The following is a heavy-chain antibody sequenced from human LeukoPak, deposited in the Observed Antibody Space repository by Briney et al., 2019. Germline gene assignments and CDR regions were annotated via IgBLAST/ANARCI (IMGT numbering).Heavy chain of an antibody. D-gene: IGHD2-21*01. CDR2: IKPDGSET. J-gene: IGHJ4*02. V-gene: IGHV3-7*01. CDR3: ARELCGGDCSYFDY. Sequence: PGGSLRLSCAASGFTLRSEWMSWLRQTPEKGLEWVANIKPDGSETAYVDSVKGRFTISRDNAKNSLYLQMNSLRAEDTAVYYCARELCGGDCSYFDYWGQGTLVTVSS. CDR1: GFTLRSEW.